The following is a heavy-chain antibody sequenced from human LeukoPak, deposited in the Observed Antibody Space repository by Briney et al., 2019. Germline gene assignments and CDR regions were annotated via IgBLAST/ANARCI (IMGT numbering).Heavy chain of an antibody. CDR1: GYTFTSYA. CDR3: ARDPIMITFGGVIVTRYYFDY. Sequence: ASVKVSCKASGYTFTSYAMNWVRQAPGQGLEWMGWINTNTGNPTYAQGFTGRFVFSLDTSVSTAYLQISSLKAEDTAVYYCARDPIMITFGGVIVTRYYFDYWGQGTLVTVSS. V-gene: IGHV7-4-1*02. CDR2: INTNTGNP. D-gene: IGHD3-16*02. J-gene: IGHJ4*02.